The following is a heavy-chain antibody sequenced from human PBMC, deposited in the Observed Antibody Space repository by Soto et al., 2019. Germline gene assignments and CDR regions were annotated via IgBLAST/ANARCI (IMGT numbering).Heavy chain of an antibody. Sequence: SETLSLTCTVSGVSIHNSHSFWGWIRQPPGKGLEFIGTVYYSGGANYHSSLKSRVTISVDTANNQVSLRMSSVTAADTAVYYCARGKLPDYVWGSYRYHFDYWGQGTVVTVSS. CDR1: GVSIHNSHSF. CDR2: VYYSGGA. V-gene: IGHV4-39*01. D-gene: IGHD3-16*02. J-gene: IGHJ4*02. CDR3: ARGKLPDYVWGSYRYHFDY.